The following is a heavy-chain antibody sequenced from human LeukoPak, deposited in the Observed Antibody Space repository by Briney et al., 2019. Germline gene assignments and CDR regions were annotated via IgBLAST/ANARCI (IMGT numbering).Heavy chain of an antibody. CDR3: ARATSGQFYYFEY. CDR1: GGSISTYY. J-gene: IGHJ4*02. CDR2: VYNSGST. D-gene: IGHD6-19*01. V-gene: IGHV4-4*07. Sequence: PSETLSLTCSVPGGSISTYYWSWIRQPAGKGLEWIGRVYNSGSTNYNPSLKSRVTMSVDTSKNQFSLKVRSVTAADTAVYYCARATSGQFYYFEYWGQGALVTVSS.